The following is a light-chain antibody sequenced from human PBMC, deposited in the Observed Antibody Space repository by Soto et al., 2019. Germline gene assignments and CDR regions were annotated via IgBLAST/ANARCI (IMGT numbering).Light chain of an antibody. J-gene: IGKJ1*01. CDR3: QQYYIPPL. CDR1: QSVLYSSNNKNY. CDR2: WAS. Sequence: DIVMTQSPDSLAVSLGERATINCKSSQSVLYSSNNKNYLAWYQQKPGQPPKLLIYWASTRESGVPDQFSGSGSGTDFTLTISSLQAEDVADYVCQQYYIPPLFGQGTKVEIK. V-gene: IGKV4-1*01.